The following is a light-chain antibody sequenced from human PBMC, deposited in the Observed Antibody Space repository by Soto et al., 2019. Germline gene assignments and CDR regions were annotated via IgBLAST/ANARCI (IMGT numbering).Light chain of an antibody. CDR1: QSISVH. V-gene: IGKV1-39*01. Sequence: DLQMTQSPSSLSASVGDTVTITCRASQSISVHLNWYQQKPGKVPKLLIYAASNLQSGVPSSFSGSGSAADFALTISSLQPEDFASFCCQQSDITPYTFGQGTKLQIK. J-gene: IGKJ2*01. CDR2: AAS. CDR3: QQSDITPYT.